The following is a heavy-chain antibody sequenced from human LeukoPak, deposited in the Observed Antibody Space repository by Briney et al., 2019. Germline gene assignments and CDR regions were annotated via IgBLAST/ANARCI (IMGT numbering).Heavy chain of an antibody. CDR1: GFTFSSYA. J-gene: IGHJ4*02. CDR3: AKEARVATMGGYFDY. CDR2: ISGSGGST. Sequence: PGGSLRLSCAASGFTFSSYAMSWVCQAPGKGLEWVAAISGSGGSTYYADSVKGRFTISRDNSKNTLYLQMNSLRAEDTAVYYCAKEARVATMGGYFDYWGQGTLVTVSS. V-gene: IGHV3-23*01. D-gene: IGHD5-12*01.